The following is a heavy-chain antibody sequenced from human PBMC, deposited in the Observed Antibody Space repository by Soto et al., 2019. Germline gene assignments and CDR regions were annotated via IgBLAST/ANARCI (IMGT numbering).Heavy chain of an antibody. Sequence: SETLSLTCIVSGGSFSSSSYYWGWLRQTPGKGLEWIGSIYYSGSTYYNPSLKSRVTISLNTSKNQFSRNLSSVTAADTAFFYRARHRARNWFDPWGQGTLVTVSS. V-gene: IGHV4-39*01. CDR1: GGSFSSSSYY. CDR2: IYYSGST. J-gene: IGHJ5*02. CDR3: ARHRARNWFDP. D-gene: IGHD6-6*01.